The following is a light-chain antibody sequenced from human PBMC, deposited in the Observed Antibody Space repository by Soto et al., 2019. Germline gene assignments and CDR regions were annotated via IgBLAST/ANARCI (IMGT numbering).Light chain of an antibody. Sequence: DIPMTQSPSTLSASVGDRVTITCRASQSISSWLAWYQQKPGKAPKLLVYKASSLESGVPSRFSGSGSGTEFTLTISSLQPDDFATYYCQQYISYWTFGQGTKVEIE. V-gene: IGKV1-5*03. CDR1: QSISSW. J-gene: IGKJ1*01. CDR2: KAS. CDR3: QQYISYWT.